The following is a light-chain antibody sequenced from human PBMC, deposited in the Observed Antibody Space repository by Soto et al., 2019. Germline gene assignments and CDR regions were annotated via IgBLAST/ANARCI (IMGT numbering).Light chain of an antibody. CDR2: DAS. CDR3: QQYNNWPPWT. J-gene: IGKJ1*01. V-gene: IGKV3-15*01. CDR1: QSVSNN. Sequence: EVVLTQSPATLSVSPGERATLSCRASQSVSNNLAWYQQKPGQAPRLLIYDASTRATGIPARFSGSGSGTEFTLTISGLQSEDFAVYYCQQYNNWPPWTFGQGTKVEIK.